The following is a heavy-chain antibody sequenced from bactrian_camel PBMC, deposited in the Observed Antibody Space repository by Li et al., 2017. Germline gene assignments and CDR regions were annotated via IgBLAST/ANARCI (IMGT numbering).Heavy chain of an antibody. CDR2: ISASSRRT. J-gene: IGHJ4*01. V-gene: IGHV3S35*01. CDR1: ADIYSAHC. Sequence: EVQLVESGGGSVQAGGSLRLSCAASADIYSAHCMTWFREAPGKKREGAAFISASSRRTYYDDSVKGRFTISHDSAKNVVYLQMTNLKPEDSAMYYCAADDRPGCYGTEEYDSWGQGTQVTVS. D-gene: IGHD1*01. CDR3: AADDRPGCYGTEEYDS.